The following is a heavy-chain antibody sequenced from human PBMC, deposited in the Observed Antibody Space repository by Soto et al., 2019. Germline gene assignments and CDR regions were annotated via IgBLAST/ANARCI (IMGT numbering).Heavy chain of an antibody. J-gene: IGHJ5*02. V-gene: IGHV4-59*01. CDR3: AGLTYGNYDSPGSYNWFDP. D-gene: IGHD3-22*01. CDR2: IYYSGSS. Sequence: PSETLSLTCTFSDDSISSYYWNWIRQPPGKGLEWVGYIYYSGSSNYNPSLKSRVTISIDTSKNQFSLKLISVTAADTAVYYCAGLTYGNYDSPGSYNWFDPWGQGTLVTVSS. CDR1: DDSISSYY.